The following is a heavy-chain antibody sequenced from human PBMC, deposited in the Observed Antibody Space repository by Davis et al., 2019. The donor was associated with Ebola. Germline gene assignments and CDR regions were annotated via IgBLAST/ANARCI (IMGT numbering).Heavy chain of an antibody. CDR2: ISAYNGNT. D-gene: IGHD6-13*01. CDR3: ARFVDKAAAGTLSNFDY. CDR1: GYPFTSYR. Sequence: AASVKVSCKASGYPFTSYRISWVRQAPGQGLEWMGWISAYNGNTNYAQKLQGRVTMTTDTSTSTAYMELRSLRSDDTAVYYCARFVDKAAAGTLSNFDYWGQGTLVTVSS. J-gene: IGHJ4*02. V-gene: IGHV1-18*01.